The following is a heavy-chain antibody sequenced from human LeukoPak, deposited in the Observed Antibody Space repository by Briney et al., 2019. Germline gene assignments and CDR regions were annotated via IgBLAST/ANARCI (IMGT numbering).Heavy chain of an antibody. CDR1: GGSISGSY. V-gene: IGHV4-4*09. D-gene: IGHD6-19*01. J-gene: IGHJ5*02. CDR2: IYTIGST. Sequence: PSETLSLTCTVSGGSISGSYWNWIRQSPGKGLEWIGYIYTIGSTNYNPSPKSRVTISVDTSKNQFSLRLSSVTAADTAVYYCARRIAVAGKSDWFDPWGQGILVTVSS. CDR3: ARRIAVAGKSDWFDP.